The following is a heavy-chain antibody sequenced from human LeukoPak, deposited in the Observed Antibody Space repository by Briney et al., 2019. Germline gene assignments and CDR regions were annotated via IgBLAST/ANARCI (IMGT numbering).Heavy chain of an antibody. CDR3: ARGGAFDV. Sequence: SVKVSCKTSGGTFSSFAINWVRHAPGQGLEWMGGIIPLFGPANYAQNFQGRVTITSDASTSTVYMELSSLQSEDTAFYYCARGGAFDVWGHGTLVTVSS. J-gene: IGHJ3*01. V-gene: IGHV1-69*13. CDR1: GGTFSSFA. CDR2: IIPLFGPA.